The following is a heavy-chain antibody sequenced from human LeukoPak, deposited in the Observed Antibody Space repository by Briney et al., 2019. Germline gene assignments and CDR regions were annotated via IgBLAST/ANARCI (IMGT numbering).Heavy chain of an antibody. D-gene: IGHD3-10*01. CDR3: AKCGSGSNFDY. CDR2: LNQDGSER. CDR1: GFTFSSYW. J-gene: IGHJ4*02. V-gene: IGHV3-7*02. Sequence: GGSLRLSCAASGFTFSSYWMSWVRQTPGKGLEWVAHLNQDGSERYYVDSVKGRFTISRENAKNSLYLEMNSLRAEDTAVYYCAKCGSGSNFDYWGQGILVTVSS.